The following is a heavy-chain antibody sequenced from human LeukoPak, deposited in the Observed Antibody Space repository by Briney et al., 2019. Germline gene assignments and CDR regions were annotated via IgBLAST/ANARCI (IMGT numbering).Heavy chain of an antibody. V-gene: IGHV3-21*01. CDR2: ISSSSSRI. Sequence: TGGSLRLSCAASGFTFSSYAMNWVRQPPGKGLEWVSSISSSSSRIYYADSVKGRFTISRDNAKNSLYLQMNSLRAEDTAVYYCASFSIASSSTWFDPWGQGTLVTVSS. D-gene: IGHD6-6*01. CDR1: GFTFSSYA. CDR3: ASFSIASSSTWFDP. J-gene: IGHJ5*02.